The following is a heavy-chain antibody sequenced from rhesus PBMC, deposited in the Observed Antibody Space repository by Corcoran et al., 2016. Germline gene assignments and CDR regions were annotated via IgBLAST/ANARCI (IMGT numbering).Heavy chain of an antibody. V-gene: IGHV4-169*01. CDR1: GGSFSSSY. CDR3: ARGIAAADY. D-gene: IGHD6-25*01. J-gene: IGHJ4*01. CDR2: VYGIGNST. Sequence: QLQLQASGPGLGKPSETLSVTCAVPGGSFSSSYWRWIRQAPGKGLEWIGFVYGIGNSTNSNPSLKSRVTLSVDTSKNQLSLKLSSVTAADTDVYYCARGIAAADYWGQGVLVTVSS.